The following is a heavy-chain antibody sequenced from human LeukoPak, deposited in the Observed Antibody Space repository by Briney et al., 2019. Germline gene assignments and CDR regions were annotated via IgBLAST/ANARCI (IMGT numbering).Heavy chain of an antibody. Sequence: GTSVKVSCKASGFTFTTSAVQWVRQARGQRLEWIGRIVVGSGNTDHAQKFQGRVTITRDISTSTAYMELSSLTSDDTAVYYCAAVPNANAWYWDDAFDIWGQGAMVTVSS. J-gene: IGHJ3*02. D-gene: IGHD2-8*02. CDR1: GFTFTTSA. V-gene: IGHV1-58*01. CDR2: IVVGSGNT. CDR3: AAVPNANAWYWDDAFDI.